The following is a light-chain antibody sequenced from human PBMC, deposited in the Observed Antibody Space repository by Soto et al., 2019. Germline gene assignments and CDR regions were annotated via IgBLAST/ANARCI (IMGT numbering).Light chain of an antibody. Sequence: EIVLTQSPATLSLSPGERATLSCRASQSVSSYLAWYQPKPGQAPRLLIYDASNRATGIPARFRGSGSGTDCTPTISSLEPEDVAVYYCQQRSNWPLLTVGGGTKVEIK. CDR2: DAS. J-gene: IGKJ4*01. CDR3: QQRSNWPLLT. V-gene: IGKV3-11*01. CDR1: QSVSSY.